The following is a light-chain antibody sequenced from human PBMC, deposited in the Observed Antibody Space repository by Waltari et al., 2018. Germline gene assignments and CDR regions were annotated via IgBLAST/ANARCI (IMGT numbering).Light chain of an antibody. CDR2: EAS. CDR1: QSVSTY. J-gene: IGKJ4*01. V-gene: IGKV3-15*01. Sequence: EIVMTQSPATVSVSPGDRVALSCRASQSVSTYLAWYQQKPGQAPKLLIYEASTRATGVPARFSGSGSGTEFTLTISSLQSEDFAVYCCQQYIAWPLTFGGGTKVEIK. CDR3: QQYIAWPLT.